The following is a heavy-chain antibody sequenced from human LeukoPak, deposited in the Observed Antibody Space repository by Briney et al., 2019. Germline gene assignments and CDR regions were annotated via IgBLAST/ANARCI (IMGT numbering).Heavy chain of an antibody. V-gene: IGHV3-9*01. D-gene: IGHD3-22*01. Sequence: PGGSLRLSCAASGFTFDDYAMHWVRQAPGKGLEWVSGISWNSGSIGYADFVKGRFTISRDNAKNSLYLQMNSLRAEDTALYYCAKDADSGYYYDSSGYRFDYWGQGTLVTVSS. CDR2: ISWNSGSI. J-gene: IGHJ4*02. CDR3: AKDADSGYYYDSSGYRFDY. CDR1: GFTFDDYA.